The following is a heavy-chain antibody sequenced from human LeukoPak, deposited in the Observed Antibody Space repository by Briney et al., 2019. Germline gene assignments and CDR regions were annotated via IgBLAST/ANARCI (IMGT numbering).Heavy chain of an antibody. Sequence: SETLSLTCTVSGGSISSYYWSWIRQPPGKGLEWIGYIYYSGSTKYNPSLKSRVTISVDASKNQFSLRLSSVTAADTAVYYCARDWGVSARPGYMDVWGKGTTVTVSS. CDR1: GGSISSYY. CDR2: IYYSGST. V-gene: IGHV4-59*01. CDR3: ARDWGVSARPGYMDV. D-gene: IGHD6-6*01. J-gene: IGHJ6*03.